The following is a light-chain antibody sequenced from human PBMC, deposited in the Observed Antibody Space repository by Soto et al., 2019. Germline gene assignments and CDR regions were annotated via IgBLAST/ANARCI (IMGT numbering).Light chain of an antibody. CDR2: GAS. V-gene: IGKV3-20*01. Sequence: EIVLTQSPGTLSLSPGERATLSCRAIQSLSSSYLAWYQQKPGQAPRLLIYGASSRATGIPDRFSGSGSGTDFTLTIRRLEPEDFAVYYCQQYGSSRTTFGQGTRLEIK. J-gene: IGKJ5*01. CDR1: QSLSSSY. CDR3: QQYGSSRTT.